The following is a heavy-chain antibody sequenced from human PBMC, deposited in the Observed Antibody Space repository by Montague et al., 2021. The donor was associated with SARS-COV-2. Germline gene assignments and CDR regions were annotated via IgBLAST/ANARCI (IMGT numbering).Heavy chain of an antibody. J-gene: IGHJ3*02. CDR3: ARRNYCSSSSCYNGGFDT. V-gene: IGHV4-39*01. D-gene: IGHD2-2*01. CDR2: VYYRGNT. Sequence: SETLSLTCTVSGGSIGTGYYFWSWIRQSPGKGLEWLGTVYYRGNTYYNPSLNSRFTISVDTSTNQFSLQLTSVTVAETAIYFCARRNYCSSSSCYNGGFDTWGQGAVVTVSS. CDR1: GGSIGTGYYF.